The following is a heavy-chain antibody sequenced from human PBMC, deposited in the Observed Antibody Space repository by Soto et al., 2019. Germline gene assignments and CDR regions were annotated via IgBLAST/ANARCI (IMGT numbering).Heavy chain of an antibody. CDR3: ARSRVTYYYDRSAFDI. CDR2: IIPIFGTA. V-gene: IGHV1-69*01. CDR1: GGTFSSYA. J-gene: IGHJ3*02. Sequence: QVQLVQSGAEVKKPGSSVKVSCKASGGTFSSYAISWVRQAPGQGLEWMGGIIPIFGTANYAQKFQGRVTITADESTSTAYMELSSLRSEDTDVYYCARSRVTYYYDRSAFDIWGQGKMVTVSS. D-gene: IGHD3-22*01.